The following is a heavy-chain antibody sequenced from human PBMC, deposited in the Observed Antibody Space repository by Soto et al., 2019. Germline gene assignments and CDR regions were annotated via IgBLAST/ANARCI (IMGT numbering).Heavy chain of an antibody. D-gene: IGHD3-22*01. Sequence: VQLIQSEAEVKKPGSSVRVSCTASGGIFGSHGFSWVRQAPGQRLEWVGGFIPVFRTLTYTEKFQARVRSAADQSTNTVYLDLSSLRSEHTAVYYCVRDSRIYYSDPHDEVVASVYEVWGQGTMVSVSS. CDR1: GGIFGSHG. V-gene: IGHV1-69*01. CDR3: VRDSRIYYSDPHDEVVASVYEV. CDR2: FIPVFRTL. J-gene: IGHJ3*01.